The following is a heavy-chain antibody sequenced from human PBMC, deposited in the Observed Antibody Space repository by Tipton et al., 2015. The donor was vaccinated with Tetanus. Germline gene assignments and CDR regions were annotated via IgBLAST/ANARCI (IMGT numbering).Heavy chain of an antibody. D-gene: IGHD3-22*01. Sequence: QSGAEVKKPGASVKVSCKASGYTFTSYYMHWVRQAPGQGLEWMGIINPSGGSTSYAQKFQGRVTMTRDTSTSTVYMELSSLRSGGTAVYYCARVHYYDSSGYWYYFDYWGQGTLVTVSS. CDR2: INPSGGST. J-gene: IGHJ4*02. CDR3: ARVHYYDSSGYWYYFDY. V-gene: IGHV1-46*01. CDR1: GYTFTSYY.